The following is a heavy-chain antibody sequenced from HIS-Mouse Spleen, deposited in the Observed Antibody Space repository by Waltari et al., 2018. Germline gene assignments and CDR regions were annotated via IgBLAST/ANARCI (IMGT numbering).Heavy chain of an antibody. J-gene: IGHJ2*01. Sequence: QLQLQESGPGLVKPSETLSLTCTVSGGSISSSSYYWGWIRQPPGKGLGWIGSIYYSGSTSYRPSLKSRVSISVDTSKNQFSLKLSSVTAADTAVYYCAREIPYSSSWYDWYFDLWGRGTLVTVSS. D-gene: IGHD6-13*01. V-gene: IGHV4-39*07. CDR2: IYYSGST. CDR1: GGSISSSSYY. CDR3: AREIPYSSSWYDWYFDL.